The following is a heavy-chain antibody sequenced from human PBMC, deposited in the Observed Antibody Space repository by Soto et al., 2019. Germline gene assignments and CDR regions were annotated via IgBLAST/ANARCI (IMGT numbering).Heavy chain of an antibody. V-gene: IGHV3-23*01. CDR2: ITAKSGST. CDR3: AKVQPSLTTRPDYFDR. J-gene: IGHJ4*02. Sequence: GGSLRLSCAASGFTFSSYAINWVRQAPGKGLEWVSSITAKSGSTYYADSVKGRFTISRDNSKNTLSLQMNSLRVEDTAVYYCAKVQPSLTTRPDYFDRWGQGTLVTVSS. CDR1: GFTFSSYA. D-gene: IGHD6-6*01.